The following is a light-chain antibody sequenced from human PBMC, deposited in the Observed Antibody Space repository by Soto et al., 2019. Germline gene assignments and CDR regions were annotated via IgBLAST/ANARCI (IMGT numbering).Light chain of an antibody. CDR3: QQRNVWPPVT. V-gene: IGKV3-11*01. J-gene: IGKJ5*01. Sequence: IVMTQPPGTLSLNPGEAATLSCRASQSVSSDLAWYHQIPGQAPRLLIYGAFNRATGIPARFSGSGSGTDFPLTISSLEPEDSAVYYCQQRNVWPPVTFGQGTRLEIK. CDR2: GAF. CDR1: QSVSSD.